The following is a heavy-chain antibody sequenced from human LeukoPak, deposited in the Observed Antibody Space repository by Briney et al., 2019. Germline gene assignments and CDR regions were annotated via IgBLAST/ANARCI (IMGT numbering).Heavy chain of an antibody. Sequence: PSETLSLTCTVSGGSISSYYWSWIRQPPGKGLEWIGYIYTSGSTNYNPSLKSRVTISVDTSKNQFSLKLSSVTAADTAVYYCARRRRDGYNYSWYFDLRGRGTLVTVSS. J-gene: IGHJ2*01. V-gene: IGHV4-4*09. CDR3: ARRRRDGYNYSWYFDL. CDR1: GGSISSYY. D-gene: IGHD5-24*01. CDR2: IYTSGST.